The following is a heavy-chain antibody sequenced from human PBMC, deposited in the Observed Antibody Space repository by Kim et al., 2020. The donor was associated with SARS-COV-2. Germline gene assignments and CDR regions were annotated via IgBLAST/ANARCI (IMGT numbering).Heavy chain of an antibody. D-gene: IGHD3-10*01. J-gene: IGHJ6*03. Sequence: GGSLRLSCKASGFIFGTFGLHWVRQAPGKGLEWVAVISYDGGKIHYADSVKGRFTVSRDYSKNILSLQMNSLRVEDTAIYYCARQERDDYYESGRYGYMDVWGKGTTVTVSS. CDR3: ARQERDDYYESGRYGYMDV. CDR1: GFIFGTFG. CDR2: ISYDGGKI. V-gene: IGHV3-30-3*01.